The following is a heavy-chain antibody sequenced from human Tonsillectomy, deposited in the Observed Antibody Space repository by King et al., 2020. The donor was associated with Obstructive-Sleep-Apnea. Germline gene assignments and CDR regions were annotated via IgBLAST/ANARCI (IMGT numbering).Heavy chain of an antibody. CDR3: ARRRFDFDY. Sequence: QLQESGPGLVKPSGTLSLTCTVSGDAISSTIWWSWVRQTPGKGLEWIGEIYHSGSSNYNPSLESRVTISLDKTKNQFSLKLRSVTAADTAVYYCARRRFDFDYWGQGALVTVSS. D-gene: IGHD3-16*01. CDR1: GDAISSTIW. J-gene: IGHJ4*02. CDR2: IYHSGSS. V-gene: IGHV4-4*02.